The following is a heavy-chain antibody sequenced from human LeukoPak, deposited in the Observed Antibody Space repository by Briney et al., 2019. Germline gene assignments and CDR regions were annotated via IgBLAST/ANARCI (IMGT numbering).Heavy chain of an antibody. CDR1: GFTFSRYW. CDR2: IKEDGSEK. J-gene: IGHJ4*02. CDR3: TRDEDY. Sequence: GGSLRLSCAASGFTFSRYWMSWARQAPGKGPEWVANIKEDGSEKYHVDSVKGRFTISRDNAKNSLYLQMNSLRAEDTAVYYCTRDEDYWGQGTLVTVSS. V-gene: IGHV3-7*01.